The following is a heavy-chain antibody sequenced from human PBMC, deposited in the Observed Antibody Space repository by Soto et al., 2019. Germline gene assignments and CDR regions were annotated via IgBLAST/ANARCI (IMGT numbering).Heavy chain of an antibody. J-gene: IGHJ4*02. V-gene: IGHV3-33*01. D-gene: IGHD6-19*01. CDR1: GFTFSSYG. CDR2: IWYDGSNK. CDR3: ARTPSSGWYFDY. Sequence: QVQLVESGGGVVQPGRSLRLSCAASGFTFSSYGMHWVRQAPVKGLEWVAVIWYDGSNKFYADSVKGRFTISRDNSKNTLYLQMNRLGAEDTAVYYCARTPSSGWYFDYWGQGTLVTVSS.